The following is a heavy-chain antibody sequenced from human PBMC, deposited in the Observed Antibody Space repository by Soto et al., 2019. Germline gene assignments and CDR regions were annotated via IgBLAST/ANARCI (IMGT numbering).Heavy chain of an antibody. D-gene: IGHD3-3*01. V-gene: IGHV3-73*01. CDR1: GFSFTGSA. J-gene: IGHJ4*02. CDR3: ARLFSVEQD. CDR2: IRSKVNDYAT. Sequence: PGGSLRLSCADSGFSFTGSAIHWVRQASGKGLEWLGRIRSKVNDYATTYAPPVEGRFFISRDDSKNTAYLQMNSLKTEDTAVYYCARLFSVEQDWGQGTPVTVSS.